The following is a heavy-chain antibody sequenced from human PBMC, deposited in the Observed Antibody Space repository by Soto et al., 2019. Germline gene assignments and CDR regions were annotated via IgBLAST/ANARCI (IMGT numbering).Heavy chain of an antibody. D-gene: IGHD4-17*01. V-gene: IGHV4-31*03. CDR3: ARTGDYIADYYFDY. CDR1: GVSINSGGHY. J-gene: IGHJ4*02. CDR2: IYYSGST. Sequence: SETLSLTCTVSGVSINSGGHYWSWIRQHPGKGLEWIGYIYYSGSTYYNPSLKSRVTISVDTSKNQFSLKVNSVTAADTAVYYCARTGDYIADYYFDYWGQGTLVTVSS.